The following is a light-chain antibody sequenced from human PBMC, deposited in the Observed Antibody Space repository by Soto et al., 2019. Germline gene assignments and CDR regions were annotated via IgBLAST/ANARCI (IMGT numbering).Light chain of an antibody. Sequence: EVVLTQSPGTLSLSPGARATLSCRASQFVSSTYLAWYQQRPGQAPRLLIYGASSRATGIPDRFSGGGSETYFTLTISRLESEDSAVYYCQQYGISPFTFGGGTKVEI. J-gene: IGKJ4*01. V-gene: IGKV3-20*01. CDR1: QFVSSTY. CDR2: GAS. CDR3: QQYGISPFT.